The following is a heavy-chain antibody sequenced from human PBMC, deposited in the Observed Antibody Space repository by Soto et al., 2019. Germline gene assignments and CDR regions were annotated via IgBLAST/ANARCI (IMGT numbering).Heavy chain of an antibody. V-gene: IGHV1-69*02. Sequence: KVSCKASGGTFSSYTISWVRQAPGQGLEWMGRIIPILGIANYAQKFQGRVTITADKSTSTAYMELSSLRSEDTAVYYCATRTTGTQYDYWGQGTLVTVSS. CDR3: ATRTTGTQYDY. CDR2: IIPILGIA. CDR1: GGTFSSYT. D-gene: IGHD1-1*01. J-gene: IGHJ4*02.